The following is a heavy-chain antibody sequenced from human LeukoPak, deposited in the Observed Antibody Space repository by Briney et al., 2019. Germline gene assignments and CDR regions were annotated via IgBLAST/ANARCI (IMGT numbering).Heavy chain of an antibody. Sequence: SETLSLTCTVSGGSISSGSYYWNWIRQPPGKGLEWIGYMFYSGSTNYNPSLESRVTISVDTSKNQFSLKLSSVTAADTAVYYCARVDILADYYQGGSGFDPWGQGTLVTVSS. CDR1: GGSISSGSYY. D-gene: IGHD3-9*01. CDR3: ARVDILADYYQGGSGFDP. J-gene: IGHJ5*02. V-gene: IGHV4-61*01. CDR2: MFYSGST.